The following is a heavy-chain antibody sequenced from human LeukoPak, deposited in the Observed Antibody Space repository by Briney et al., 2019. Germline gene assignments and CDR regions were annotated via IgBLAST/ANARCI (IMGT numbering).Heavy chain of an antibody. CDR2: INHSGST. D-gene: IGHD2-2*01. J-gene: IGHJ4*02. CDR3: ARATPRQLPGI. Sequence: ASETLSLTCAVYGGSFSGYYWSWVRQPPGKGLEWIGEINHSGSTNYNPSLKSRVTISVDTSKNQFSLKLSSVTAADTAVYSCARATPRQLPGIWGQGTLVTVSS. CDR1: GGSFSGYY. V-gene: IGHV4-34*01.